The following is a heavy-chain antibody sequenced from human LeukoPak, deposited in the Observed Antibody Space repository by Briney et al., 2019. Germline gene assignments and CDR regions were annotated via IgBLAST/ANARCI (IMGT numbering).Heavy chain of an antibody. CDR3: ARSLRFLEWLSQGGAFDI. J-gene: IGHJ3*02. Sequence: GSLRLSCAASGFTFSSYSMNWVRQAPGKGLEWIGEINHSGSTNYNPSLKSRVTISVDTSKNQFSLKLSSVTAADTAVYYCARSLRFLEWLSQGGAFDIWGQGTMVTVSS. V-gene: IGHV4-34*01. CDR1: GFTFSSYS. D-gene: IGHD3-3*01. CDR2: INHSGST.